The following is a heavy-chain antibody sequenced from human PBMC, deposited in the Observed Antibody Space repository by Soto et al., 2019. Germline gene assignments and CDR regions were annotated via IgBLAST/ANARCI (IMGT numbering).Heavy chain of an antibody. CDR2: IYHSGNT. CDR3: ARVGISSSDAFDI. V-gene: IGHV4-31*03. J-gene: IGHJ3*02. D-gene: IGHD6-6*01. Sequence: PSETLSLTCIVSVGSISSGGYYWIWIRHLPGKDLEWIGYIYHSGNTYYNSSLKSRLTISVDTSKNQFSLKLTSVTAADTAVYYCARVGISSSDAFDIWGQGTMVTVSS. CDR1: VGSISSGGYY.